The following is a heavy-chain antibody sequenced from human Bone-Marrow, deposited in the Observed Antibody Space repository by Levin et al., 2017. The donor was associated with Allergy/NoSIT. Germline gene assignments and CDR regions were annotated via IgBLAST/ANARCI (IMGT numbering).Heavy chain of an antibody. CDR1: GGTFSNYG. CDR3: ARGPYGDYGSYYYYHMDV. Sequence: KISCKASGGTFSNYGVSWVRQAPGQGLEWMGGIIPIFDTANYAQTFQGRVTITADESTNTAYMELISLRSEDTAVYYCARGPYGDYGSYYYYHMDVWGKGTAVTVSS. CDR2: IIPIFDTA. D-gene: IGHD4-17*01. J-gene: IGHJ6*03. V-gene: IGHV1-69*01.